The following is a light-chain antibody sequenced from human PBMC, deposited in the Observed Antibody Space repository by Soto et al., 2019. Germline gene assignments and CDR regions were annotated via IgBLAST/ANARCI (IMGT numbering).Light chain of an antibody. CDR3: QQFSSYPLT. Sequence: EIVLTQSPGTLSLSPGERATLSWRASQSVSSSYLAWYQQTNGQAPRLLIYDASSRDTGIPDRFSGGGSGTDFTLPISRLEPEDFEVYYCQQFSSYPLTFGGGTKVDIK. V-gene: IGKV3-20*01. J-gene: IGKJ4*01. CDR2: DAS. CDR1: QSVSSSY.